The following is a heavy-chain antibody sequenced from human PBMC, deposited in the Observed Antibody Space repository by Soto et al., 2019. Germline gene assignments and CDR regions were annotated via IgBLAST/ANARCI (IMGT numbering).Heavy chain of an antibody. CDR2: INAGNGNT. Sequence: ASVKVSCKASGYTFTSYGISWVRQAPGQGLEWMGWINAGNGNTKYSQKFQGRVTITRDTSASTAYMELSSLRSEDTAVYYCARDGGYCSSTSCLPPAVDAFDIWGQGTMVTVSS. J-gene: IGHJ3*02. D-gene: IGHD2-2*03. CDR1: GYTFTSYG. V-gene: IGHV1-3*01. CDR3: ARDGGYCSSTSCLPPAVDAFDI.